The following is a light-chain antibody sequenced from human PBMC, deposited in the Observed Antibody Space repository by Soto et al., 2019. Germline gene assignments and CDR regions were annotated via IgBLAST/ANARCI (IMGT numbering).Light chain of an antibody. CDR2: GTS. Sequence: EIVLTQSPGTLSLSPGERATLSCRASQSVSSKYLAWYQQKPGQAPRVLIYGTSIRAAGVPERFSGGGSGTEFTLTITRMEPEDFAVYYCPQYGSSLFTFGPWTKVDFK. CDR1: QSVSSKY. J-gene: IGKJ3*01. V-gene: IGKV3-20*01. CDR3: PQYGSSLFT.